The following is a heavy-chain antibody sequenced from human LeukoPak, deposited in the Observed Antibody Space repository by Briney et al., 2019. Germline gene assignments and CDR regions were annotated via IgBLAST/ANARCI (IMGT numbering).Heavy chain of an antibody. D-gene: IGHD3-22*01. Sequence: PSETLSLTCAVYGGSFSGYYWSWIRQPPGKGLEWIGEINHSGSTNYNPSLKSRVTISVDTSNNQFSLKLSSVTAADTAVYYCARGSRMAVVVKNGYFDYWGQGTLVTVSS. CDR1: GGSFSGYY. CDR2: INHSGST. J-gene: IGHJ4*02. CDR3: ARGSRMAVVVKNGYFDY. V-gene: IGHV4-34*01.